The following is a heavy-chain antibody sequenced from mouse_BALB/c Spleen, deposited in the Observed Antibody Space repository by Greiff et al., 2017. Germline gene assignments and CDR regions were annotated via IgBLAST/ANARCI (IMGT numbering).Heavy chain of an antibody. D-gene: IGHD2-14*01. V-gene: IGHV1-52*01. CDR1: GYTFTSYW. J-gene: IGHJ2*01. CDR2: IDPYDSET. Sequence: QVQLQQPGAELVRPGASVKLSCKASGYTFTSYWMNWVKQRPEQGLEWIGRIDPYDSETHYNQKFKDKAILTVDKSSSTAYMQLSSLTSEGSAVYYGARVRSTTGGDCDDWGQGTTLTVSS. CDR3: ARVRSTTGGDCDD.